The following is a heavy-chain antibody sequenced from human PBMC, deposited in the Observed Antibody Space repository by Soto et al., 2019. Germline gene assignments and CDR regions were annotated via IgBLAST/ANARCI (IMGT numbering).Heavy chain of an antibody. V-gene: IGHV3-30*09. D-gene: IGHD3-16*01. J-gene: IGHJ4*02. CDR1: GFTFQNHA. CDR2: IAYDGRTK. CDR3: ATSTSETFDS. Sequence: QVQLMESGGGVVQPGKSLRLSCVASGFTFQNHAMYWIRQAPGKGLEWVALIAYDGRTKYSDAVRGRFAVSRDNSKSTQYLQMNSLRPEDTAVYYCATSTSETFDSWGQGALVIVSS.